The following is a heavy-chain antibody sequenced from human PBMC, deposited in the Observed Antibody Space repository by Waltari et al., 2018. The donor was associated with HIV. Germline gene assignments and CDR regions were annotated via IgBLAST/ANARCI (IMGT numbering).Heavy chain of an antibody. J-gene: IGHJ4*02. D-gene: IGHD1-26*01. CDR1: GFTFSTYE. CDR3: ARDGSSYYGLDY. Sequence: EVQVVESGGGLVQPGGSLRLSCAASGFTFSTYEMNWVRQAPGKVLGGVAYISGRGSTIYYADSVKGRFTISRDSAKNSLYLQMNSQRAEDTAVYFCARDGSSYYGLDYWGRGTLVTDSS. CDR2: ISGRGSTI. V-gene: IGHV3-48*03.